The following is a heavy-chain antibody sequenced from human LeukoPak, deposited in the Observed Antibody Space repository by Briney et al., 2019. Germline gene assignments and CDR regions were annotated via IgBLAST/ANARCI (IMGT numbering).Heavy chain of an antibody. J-gene: IGHJ4*02. Sequence: PSETLSLTCTVSGGSISSGDYYWSWIRQPPGKGLEWIGYIYYRGSTYHNPSLKSRLTISVDTSENQFSLRLSSVTAADTAVYYCARGSWSSSIDYWGQGTLVTVSS. CDR2: IYYRGST. CDR1: GGSISSGDYY. CDR3: ARGSWSSSIDY. V-gene: IGHV4-30-4*01. D-gene: IGHD6-6*01.